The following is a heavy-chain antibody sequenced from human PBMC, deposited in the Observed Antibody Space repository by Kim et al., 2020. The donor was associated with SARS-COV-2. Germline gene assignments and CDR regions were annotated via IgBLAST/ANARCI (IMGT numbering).Heavy chain of an antibody. V-gene: IGHV3-30*18. CDR3: AKGYSSSWYIGNWFDP. CDR2: ISYDGSNK. Sequence: GGSLRLSCAASGFTFSSYGMHWVRQAPGKGLEWVAVISYDGSNKYYADSVKGRFTISRDNSKNTLYLQMNSLRAEDTAVYYCAKGYSSSWYIGNWFDPWGQGTLVTVSS. J-gene: IGHJ5*02. D-gene: IGHD6-13*01. CDR1: GFTFSSYG.